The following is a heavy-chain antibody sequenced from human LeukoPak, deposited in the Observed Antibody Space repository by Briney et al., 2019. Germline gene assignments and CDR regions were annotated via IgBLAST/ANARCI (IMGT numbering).Heavy chain of an antibody. D-gene: IGHD2/OR15-2a*01. CDR3: AKDIS. CDR1: GFTFSSYA. CDR2: ISGNSGGGGST. J-gene: IGHJ4*02. V-gene: IGHV3-23*01. Sequence: GGSPRLSCAASGFTFSSYAMSWVRQAPGKGLECVSAISGNSGGGGSTFYADSVKGRFTISRDNSKNTLYLQMNSLRAEDTAVYYCAKDISWGQGTLVTVSS.